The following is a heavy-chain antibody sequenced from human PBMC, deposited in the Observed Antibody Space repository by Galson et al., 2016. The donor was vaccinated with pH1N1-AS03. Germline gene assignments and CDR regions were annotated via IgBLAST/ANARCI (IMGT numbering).Heavy chain of an antibody. J-gene: IGHJ4*02. Sequence: SLRLSCAASGFIFSDYTMHWVRQVPGRGPEWVSRISPDGTSALYADSVKGRFTIFRDNTQSTLYLQMDSLTDEDTAVYYCAKPRAADWQAFNYWGRGALVTVSS. CDR3: AKPRAADWQAFNY. CDR1: GFIFSDYT. CDR2: ISPDGTSA. V-gene: IGHV3-74*03. D-gene: IGHD3-9*01.